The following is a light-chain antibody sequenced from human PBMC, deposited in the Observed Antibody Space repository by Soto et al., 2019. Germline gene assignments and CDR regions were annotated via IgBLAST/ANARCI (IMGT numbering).Light chain of an antibody. CDR2: STS. V-gene: IGLV7-43*01. CDR3: LVFYSDAWV. Sequence: QAVVTQEPSLTVSPGGTVTLTCGSSTGAVTSGYYPNWFQQKPGQAPRALIYSTSNTHSWTPARFSGSLLGGTAALTVSGVQPEDEDEYYCLVFYSDAWVFGGGTKLTVL. J-gene: IGLJ2*01. CDR1: TGAVTSGYY.